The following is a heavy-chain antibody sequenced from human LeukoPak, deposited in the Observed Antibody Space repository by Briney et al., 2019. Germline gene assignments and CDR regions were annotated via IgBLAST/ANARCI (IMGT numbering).Heavy chain of an antibody. CDR3: ARVLPTVTTSLDY. V-gene: IGHV1-18*01. D-gene: IGHD4-17*01. CDR1: GYTFTSYG. Sequence: GASVKVSCKASGYTFTSYGISWVRQAPGQGLEWMGWISAYNGDTNYAQKLQGRVTMTTDTSTSTAHMELRGLRSDDTAVYYCARVLPTVTTSLDYWGQGTLVTVSS. J-gene: IGHJ4*02. CDR2: ISAYNGDT.